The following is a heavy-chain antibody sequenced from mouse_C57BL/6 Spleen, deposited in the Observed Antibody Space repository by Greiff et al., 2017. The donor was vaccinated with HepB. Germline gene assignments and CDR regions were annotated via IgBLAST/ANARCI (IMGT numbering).Heavy chain of an antibody. CDR3: TTNYYGSSHWYFDV. CDR2: IDPEDGDT. V-gene: IGHV14-1*01. D-gene: IGHD1-1*01. J-gene: IGHJ1*03. Sequence: DVKLQESGAELVRPGASVKLSCTASGFNIKDYYMHWVKQRPEQGLEWIGRIDPEDGDTEYAPKFQGKATMTADTSSNTAYLQLSSLTSEDTAVYYCTTNYYGSSHWYFDVWGTGTTVTVSS. CDR1: GFNIKDYY.